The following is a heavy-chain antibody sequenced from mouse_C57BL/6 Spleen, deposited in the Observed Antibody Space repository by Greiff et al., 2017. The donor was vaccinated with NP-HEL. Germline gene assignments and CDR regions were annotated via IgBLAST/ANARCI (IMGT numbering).Heavy chain of an antibody. CDR3: ARETTVVAFDY. V-gene: IGHV1-82*01. J-gene: IGHJ2*01. Sequence: QVQLKESGPELVKPGASVKISCKASGYAFSSSWMNWVKQRPGKGLEWIGRIYPGDGDTNYNGKFKGKATLTADKSSSTAYMQLSSLTSEDSAVYFCARETTVVAFDYWGQGTTLTVSS. CDR1: GYAFSSSW. CDR2: IYPGDGDT. D-gene: IGHD1-1*01.